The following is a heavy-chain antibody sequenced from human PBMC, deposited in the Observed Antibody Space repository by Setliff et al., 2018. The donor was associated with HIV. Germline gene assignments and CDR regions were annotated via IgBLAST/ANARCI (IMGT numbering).Heavy chain of an antibody. J-gene: IGHJ6*03. CDR3: ASDSPTARFEEVSEHFYFYMDV. V-gene: IGHV1-69*13. CDR2: IIPIYGTA. CDR1: GGAYPTFA. D-gene: IGHD3-10*01. Sequence: SVKVSCKASGGAYPTFAFNWVRQAPGQGLEWMGGIIPIYGTANYAQRFLGRVTITADGSTSTMELTSLTSEDTAVYYCASDSPTARFEEVSEHFYFYMDVWGRGTTVTVS.